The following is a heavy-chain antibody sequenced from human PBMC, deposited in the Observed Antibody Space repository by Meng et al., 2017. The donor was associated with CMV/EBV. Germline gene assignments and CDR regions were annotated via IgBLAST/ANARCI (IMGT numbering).Heavy chain of an antibody. D-gene: IGHD2-2*01. CDR2: IYYSGST. CDR3: ARDRDIVVVPGDPWFDP. CDR1: GGSSSVRSYY. Sequence: RRQQPGPGLMKPSETRSLTCTVSGGSSSVRSYYWGWILQPPGKGLEWIGSIYYSGSTYSNPSLKSRVTISVDTSKNQFSLKLSSVTAADTAVYYCARDRDIVVVPGDPWFDPWGQGTLVTVSS. V-gene: IGHV4-39*07. J-gene: IGHJ5*02.